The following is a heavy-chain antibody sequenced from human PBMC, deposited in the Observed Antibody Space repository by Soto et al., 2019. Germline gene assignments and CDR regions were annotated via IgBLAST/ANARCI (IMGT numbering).Heavy chain of an antibody. Sequence: PGESLKISCKASGYKFTTFWLNWVRQTPGKVLEWLGRIDPTDSFTNYSPPLEGHVTISVDRSISTAYLQWNSLQASDTAIYYCARPASGGSRDAFDVWGQGXTVTV. CDR3: ARPASGGSRDAFDV. CDR1: GYKFTTFW. CDR2: IDPTDSFT. D-gene: IGHD2-15*01. J-gene: IGHJ3*01. V-gene: IGHV5-10-1*01.